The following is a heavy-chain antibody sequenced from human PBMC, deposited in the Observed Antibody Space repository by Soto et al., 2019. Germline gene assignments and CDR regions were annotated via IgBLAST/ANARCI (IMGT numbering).Heavy chain of an antibody. V-gene: IGHV4-31*03. J-gene: IGHJ4*02. CDR3: ARATYYYDSSGYPRIYYFDY. Sequence: SETLSLTCTVSGGSISSGGYYWIWIRQHPGKGLEWIGYIYYSGSTYYNPSLKSRVTISVDTSKNQFSLKLSSVTAADTAVYYCARATYYYDSSGYPRIYYFDYWGQGTLVTVSS. D-gene: IGHD3-22*01. CDR2: IYYSGST. CDR1: GGSISSGGYY.